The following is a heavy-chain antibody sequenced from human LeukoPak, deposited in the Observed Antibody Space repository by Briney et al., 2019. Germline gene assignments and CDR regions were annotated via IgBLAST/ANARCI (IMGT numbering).Heavy chain of an antibody. CDR1: GGSISSGGYY. V-gene: IGHV4-31*03. J-gene: IGHJ6*02. D-gene: IGHD6-13*01. CDR3: ARGIHYYYGMDV. CDR2: IYYSGST. Sequence: PSETLSLTCTVSGGSISSGGYYWSWIRQHPGKGLEWIGYIYYSGSTYYNPSLKSRVTISVDTSKNQFSLKLSSVTAADTAVYYCARGIHYYYGMDVWGQGTTVTVPS.